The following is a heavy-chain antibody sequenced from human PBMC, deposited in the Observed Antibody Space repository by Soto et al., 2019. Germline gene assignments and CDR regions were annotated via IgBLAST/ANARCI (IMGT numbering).Heavy chain of an antibody. CDR3: ARVFSSPYYYYGMDV. V-gene: IGHV1-18*01. J-gene: IGHJ6*04. CDR2: ISAYNGNT. CDR1: GYTFTSYG. Sequence: QVQLVQSGAAVKKPGASVKVSCKASGYTFTSYGISWVRQAPGQGLEWMGWISAYNGNTNYAQKLQGRVTMTTDTSTSTADMELRSLRSDDTAVYYCARVFSSPYYYYGMDVWGEGTTVTVSS.